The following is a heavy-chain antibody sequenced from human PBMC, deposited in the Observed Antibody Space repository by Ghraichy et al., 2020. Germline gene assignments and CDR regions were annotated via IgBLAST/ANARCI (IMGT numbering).Heavy chain of an antibody. CDR2: ISAYNGNT. V-gene: IGHV1-18*01. CDR3: ARGAGYCSGGSCYLDAFDI. J-gene: IGHJ3*02. CDR1: GYTFTSYG. D-gene: IGHD2-15*01. Sequence: ASVKVSCKASGYTFTSYGISWVRQAPGQGLEWMGWISAYNGNTNYAQKLQGRVTMTTDTSTSTAYMELRSLRSDDTAVYYCARGAGYCSGGSCYLDAFDIWGQGTMVTVSS.